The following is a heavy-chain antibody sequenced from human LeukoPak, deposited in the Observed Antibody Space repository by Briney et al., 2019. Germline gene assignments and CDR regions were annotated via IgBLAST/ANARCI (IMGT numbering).Heavy chain of an antibody. CDR1: GFTSSSYG. CDR2: ISYGGSNK. J-gene: IGHJ6*02. D-gene: IGHD5-18*01. V-gene: IGHV3-30*18. Sequence: PGGSLRLSCAASGFTSSSYGMHWVRQAPGKGLEWVAVISYGGSNKYYADSVKGRFTISRDNSKNTLYLQMNSLRAEDAAVYYCAKVGDTAMVKYGMDVWGQGTTVTVSS. CDR3: AKVGDTAMVKYGMDV.